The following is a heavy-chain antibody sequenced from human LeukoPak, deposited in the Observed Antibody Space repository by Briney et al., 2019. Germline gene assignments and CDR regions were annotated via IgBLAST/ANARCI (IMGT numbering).Heavy chain of an antibody. J-gene: IGHJ4*02. CDR2: ISWNSGSI. Sequence: GGSLRLSCAASGFTFDDYAMHWVRQAPGKGLEWVSGISWNSGSIGYADSVKGRFTISRDNAKNSLYLQMNSLRAEDTALYYCAAAYCGGDCHHALDYWGQGTLVTVSS. V-gene: IGHV3-9*01. CDR1: GFTFDDYA. CDR3: AAAYCGGDCHHALDY. D-gene: IGHD2-21*02.